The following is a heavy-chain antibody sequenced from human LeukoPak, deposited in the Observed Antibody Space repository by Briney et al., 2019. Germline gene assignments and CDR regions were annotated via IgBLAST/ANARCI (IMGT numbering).Heavy chain of an antibody. D-gene: IGHD6-13*01. J-gene: IGHJ4*02. CDR3: TLGSLYSSSWYGDF. CDR1: GFTFSSYA. CDR2: ISGAGDST. V-gene: IGHV3-23*01. Sequence: GGSLRLSCAASGFTFSSYAMTWVRQAPGKGLEWVSAISGAGDSTYYADSLKGRFTISRDNSKNTLYLQMNSLRADDTAVYYCTLGSLYSSSWYGDFWGRGTLVTVSS.